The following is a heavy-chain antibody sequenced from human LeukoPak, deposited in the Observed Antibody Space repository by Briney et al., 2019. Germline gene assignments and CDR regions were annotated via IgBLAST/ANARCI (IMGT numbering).Heavy chain of an antibody. D-gene: IGHD3-22*01. V-gene: IGHV4-59*01. CDR3: AREYYYDSSGYMFDY. CDR2: IYYGGIT. Sequence: SETLSLTCSVSGGSISSYYWSWIRQPPGKGLEWVGYIYYGGITNYNPSLKSRVTISVDTSKNQFSPKMSSVTAADTAVYYCAREYYYDSSGYMFDYWGQGTLVTVSS. J-gene: IGHJ4*02. CDR1: GGSISSYY.